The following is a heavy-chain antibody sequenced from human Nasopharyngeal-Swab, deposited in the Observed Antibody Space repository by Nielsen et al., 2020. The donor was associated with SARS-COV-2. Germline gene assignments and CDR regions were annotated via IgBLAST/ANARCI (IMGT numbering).Heavy chain of an antibody. CDR2: IYHLGNT. Sequence: SEPLSLTFAVSGGSISSGLYSWTCIRQPPGKGLEWIGSIYHLGNTYYNPSLKSRVTLSVDRSKNQFSLRLSSVTAADTAVYYCARKYCNGDCYFDYWGQGTLVTVSS. D-gene: IGHD2-21*02. CDR3: ARKYCNGDCYFDY. V-gene: IGHV4-30-2*01. CDR1: GGSISSGLYS. J-gene: IGHJ4*02.